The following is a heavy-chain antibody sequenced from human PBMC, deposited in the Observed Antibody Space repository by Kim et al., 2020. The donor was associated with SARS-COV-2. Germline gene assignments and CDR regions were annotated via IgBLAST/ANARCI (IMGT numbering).Heavy chain of an antibody. J-gene: IGHJ5*02. D-gene: IGHD2-15*01. CDR1: GGSISSGDYY. CDR2: IYYSGST. CDR3: AREGGVTYSSYNWFDP. Sequence: SETLSLTCTVSGGSISSGDYYWSWIRQPPGKGLEWIGYIYYSGSTYYNPSLKSRVNISVDTSKNQFSLKLSSVTAADTAVYYCAREGGVTYSSYNWFDPWGQGTLVTVSS. V-gene: IGHV4-30-4*01.